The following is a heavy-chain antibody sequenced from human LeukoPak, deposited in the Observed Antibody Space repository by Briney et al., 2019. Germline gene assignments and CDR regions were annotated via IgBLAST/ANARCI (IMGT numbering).Heavy chain of an antibody. D-gene: IGHD6-19*01. CDR3: ARGGSSGWYDDYFDY. CDR1: GYTFTSYG. CDR2: ISAYNGNT. J-gene: IGHJ4*02. Sequence: ASVKVSCKASGYTFTSYGISWVRQAPGQGLEWMGWISAYNGNTNYAQKLQGRVTMTTDTSTSTAYMELRSLRSDDTAVYYCARGGSSGWYDDYFDYWGQGTLVTVSS. V-gene: IGHV1-18*01.